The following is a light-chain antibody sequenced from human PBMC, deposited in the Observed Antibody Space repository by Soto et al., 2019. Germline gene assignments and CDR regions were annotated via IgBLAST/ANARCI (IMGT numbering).Light chain of an antibody. CDR1: QDIAGY. Sequence: IHVTHSQSSVSASVKYRVTITFLASQDIAGYLSWYQHKPGRTPELVIHGASRLQSGVPARFIGSGSGTDFALSIKSLQPEDFATYYYEQAYSFPVTFAQGTRLEIK. V-gene: IGKV1D-12*01. CDR2: GAS. J-gene: IGKJ5*01. CDR3: EQAYSFPVT.